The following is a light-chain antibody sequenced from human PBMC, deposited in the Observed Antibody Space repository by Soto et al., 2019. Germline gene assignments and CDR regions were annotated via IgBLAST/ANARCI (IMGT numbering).Light chain of an antibody. V-gene: IGKV3-11*01. CDR1: QTVNNY. CDR3: QQRYAWPLT. CDR2: DVS. J-gene: IGKJ4*01. Sequence: EIVLTQSPATLSSSPGERATLSCRASQTVNNYLAWYQQKPGQAPRLVIYDVSNRATGIPARFSGSGSGTYFTLTINSLEPEDFAVYYCQQRYAWPLTFGGGTKVEIK.